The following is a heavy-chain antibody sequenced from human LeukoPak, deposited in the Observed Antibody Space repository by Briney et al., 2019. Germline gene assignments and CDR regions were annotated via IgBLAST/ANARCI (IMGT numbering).Heavy chain of an antibody. J-gene: IGHJ3*02. Sequence: GGSLRLSCAASGFTFSSYSMNWVRQAPGKGLEWVSSISSSSSYIYSADSVKGRFTISRDNAKNSLYLQMNSLRAEDTAVYYCARDLQPDDAFDIWGQGTMVTVSS. V-gene: IGHV3-21*01. CDR3: ARDLQPDDAFDI. CDR1: GFTFSSYS. CDR2: ISSSSSYI.